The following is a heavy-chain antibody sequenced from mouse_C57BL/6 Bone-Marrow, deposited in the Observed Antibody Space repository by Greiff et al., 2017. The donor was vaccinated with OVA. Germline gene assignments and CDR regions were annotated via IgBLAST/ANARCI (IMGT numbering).Heavy chain of an antibody. J-gene: IGHJ4*01. CDR2: IYPRSGNT. Sequence: VKLQESGAELARPGASVKLSCKASGYTFTSYGISWVKQRTGQGLEWIGEIYPRSGNTYYNEKFKGKATLTADKSSSTAYMELRSLTSEDSAVYFCAREGYDGYLLYAMDYWGQGTSVTVSS. CDR3: AREGYDGYLLYAMDY. V-gene: IGHV1-81*01. CDR1: GYTFTSYG. D-gene: IGHD2-3*01.